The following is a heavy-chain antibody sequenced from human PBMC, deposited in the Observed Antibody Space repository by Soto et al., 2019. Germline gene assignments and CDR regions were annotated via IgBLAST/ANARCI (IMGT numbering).Heavy chain of an antibody. Sequence: EVQLVESGGGLIQPGGSLRLSCAVSGFTVSNNYMSWVRQAPGKGLEGVSVIYSGGYTAYGDSVKGRFTISRDNSKNTLFFKINSLGAQHRAVYYCGPQRGGGGYWGQGTLVTVSS. D-gene: IGHD6-25*01. J-gene: IGHJ4*02. V-gene: IGHV3-53*01. CDR2: IYSGGYT. CDR1: GFTVSNNY. CDR3: GPQRGGGGY.